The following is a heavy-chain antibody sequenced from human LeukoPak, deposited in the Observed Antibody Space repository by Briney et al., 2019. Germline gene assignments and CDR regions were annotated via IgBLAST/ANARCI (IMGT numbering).Heavy chain of an antibody. V-gene: IGHV3-7*01. J-gene: IGHJ4*02. D-gene: IGHD6-19*01. CDR2: IKQDGSEK. CDR1: GFTFSNYA. Sequence: PGGSLRLSCAASGFTFSNYAMSWVRQAPGKGLEWVANIKQDGSEKYYVDSVKGRFTISRDNAKNSLYLQMNSLRAEDTAVYYCARAAGIAVAINFDYWGQGTLVTVSS. CDR3: ARAAGIAVAINFDY.